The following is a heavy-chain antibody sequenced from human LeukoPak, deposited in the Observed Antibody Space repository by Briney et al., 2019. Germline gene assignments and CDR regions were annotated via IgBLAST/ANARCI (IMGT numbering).Heavy chain of an antibody. CDR2: IKQDGSEK. V-gene: IGHV3-7*01. J-gene: IGHJ4*02. D-gene: IGHD3-10*01. CDR1: GFTFSSYW. Sequence: GGSLRLSCAASGFTFSSYWMSWVRQAPGKGLEWVANIKQDGSEKYYVDSVKGRFTISRDNAKNSLYLQMNSLRAEDTAVYYCARVGTMVRGVIGRYYFDYWGQGTLVTVSS. CDR3: ARVGTMVRGVIGRYYFDY.